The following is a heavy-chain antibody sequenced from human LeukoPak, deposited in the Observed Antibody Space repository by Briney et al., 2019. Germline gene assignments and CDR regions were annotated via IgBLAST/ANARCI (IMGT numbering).Heavy chain of an antibody. CDR2: ISSSSSTI. J-gene: IGHJ4*02. Sequence: PGGSLRLSCAASGFTFSSYEMNWVRQAPGKGLEWVSYISSSSSTIYYADSVKGRFTISRDNAKNSLYLQMNSLRAEDTAVYYCARVWYSGSYPVDYWGQGTLITVSS. V-gene: IGHV3-48*03. CDR3: ARVWYSGSYPVDY. CDR1: GFTFSSYE. D-gene: IGHD1-26*01.